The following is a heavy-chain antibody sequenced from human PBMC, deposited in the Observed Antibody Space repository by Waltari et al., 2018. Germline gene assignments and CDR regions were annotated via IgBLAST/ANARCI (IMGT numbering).Heavy chain of an antibody. CDR3: VRDHRIAVRHYSYYGMDV. J-gene: IGHJ6*02. CDR1: GFIFSNYE. Sequence: EVQLVESGGGLIQPGGSLRLSCEASGFIFSNYEMTWVRQAPGKGLEWVSYISSSGIIMDYADSVKGRFIISRDNAKRTLSLQMSSLRVDDTAVYYCVRDHRIAVRHYSYYGMDVWGRGTTVTVSS. CDR2: ISSSGIIM. D-gene: IGHD6-6*01. V-gene: IGHV3-48*03.